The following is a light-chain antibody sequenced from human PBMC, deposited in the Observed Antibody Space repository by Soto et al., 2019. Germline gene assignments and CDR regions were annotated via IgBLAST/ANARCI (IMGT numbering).Light chain of an antibody. CDR2: GAS. CDR1: QSVSLS. Sequence: KVMTQPPDTLSAYLEVSATLSRRASQSVSLSLAWYQMRPGQPPRLLIYGASTRATDIPARFSGSGSGTELTLKISRLQSEDFAVYYCQQYNNWPITFGQGTRVEIK. CDR3: QQYNNWPIT. J-gene: IGKJ5*01. V-gene: IGKV3-15*01.